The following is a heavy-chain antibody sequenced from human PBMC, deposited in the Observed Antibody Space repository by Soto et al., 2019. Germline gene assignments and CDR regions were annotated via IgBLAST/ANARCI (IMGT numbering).Heavy chain of an antibody. J-gene: IGHJ4*02. Sequence: GGSLRLSCAASGFTFSSYGMHWVRQAPGKGLEWVAVISYDGSNKYYADSVKGRFTISRDNSKNTLYLQMNSLRAEDTAVYYCAKDYRLRLGELSLYMDYWGQGTLVTVSS. V-gene: IGHV3-30*18. D-gene: IGHD3-16*02. CDR1: GFTFSSYG. CDR3: AKDYRLRLGELSLYMDY. CDR2: ISYDGSNK.